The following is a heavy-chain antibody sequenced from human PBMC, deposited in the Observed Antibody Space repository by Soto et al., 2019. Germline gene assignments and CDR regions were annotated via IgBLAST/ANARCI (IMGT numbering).Heavy chain of an antibody. CDR3: AKDRYAGSSWRRILDY. CDR2: IKSDGTST. J-gene: IGHJ4*02. D-gene: IGHD6-13*01. V-gene: IGHV3-74*01. Sequence: GGSLRLSCAASGFTFSSYWMHWVRQARGKGLVWVSRIKSDGTSTSYADSVKGRFTISRDNSKNTLYLQMNSLRAEDTAVYYCAKDRYAGSSWRRILDYWGQGTLVTVSS. CDR1: GFTFSSYW.